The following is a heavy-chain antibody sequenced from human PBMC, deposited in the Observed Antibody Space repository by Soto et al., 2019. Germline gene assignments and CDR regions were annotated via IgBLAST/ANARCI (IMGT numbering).Heavy chain of an antibody. J-gene: IGHJ5*02. CDR3: ARDVNGWYNWFEP. Sequence: SETLSLTCTVSGGSVSSGRYYWSWIRQPPGKGLEWIGYIYYSGSTNYNPSLKSRVSISVDTSKNQFSLKLSSVTAADTAVHYCARDVNGWYNWFEPWGQRTLVTVSS. CDR2: IYYSGST. V-gene: IGHV4-61*01. D-gene: IGHD6-19*01. CDR1: GGSVSSGRYY.